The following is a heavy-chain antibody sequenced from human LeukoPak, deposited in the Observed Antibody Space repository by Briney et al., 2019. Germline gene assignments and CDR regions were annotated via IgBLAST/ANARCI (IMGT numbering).Heavy chain of an antibody. CDR1: GGSISSYY. J-gene: IGHJ4*02. Sequence: SETLSLTCTVSGGSISSYYWSWIRQPPGQGLEWIGYIHYSGSTNYNPSLKSRVTISVDTSKNQFSLKLSSVTAADTAVYYCARRYCSGGSCYSALDCWGQGTLVTVSS. V-gene: IGHV4-59*01. CDR3: ARRYCSGGSCYSALDC. D-gene: IGHD2-15*01. CDR2: IHYSGST.